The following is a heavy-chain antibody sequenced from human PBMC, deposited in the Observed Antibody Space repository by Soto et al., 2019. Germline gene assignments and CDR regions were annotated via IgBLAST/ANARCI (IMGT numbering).Heavy chain of an antibody. J-gene: IGHJ6*02. Sequence: SQTLSLTCAFSGDSVSSNSAAWNWIRQSPSRGLEWLGRTYYRSKWYNDYAVSVKSRITINPDTSKNQFSLQLNSVTPEDTAVYYCARVKAAAAGTRNYYYYGMDVWGQGTTVTVSS. V-gene: IGHV6-1*01. CDR2: TYYRSKWYN. CDR3: ARVKAAAAGTRNYYYYGMDV. D-gene: IGHD6-13*01. CDR1: GDSVSSNSAA.